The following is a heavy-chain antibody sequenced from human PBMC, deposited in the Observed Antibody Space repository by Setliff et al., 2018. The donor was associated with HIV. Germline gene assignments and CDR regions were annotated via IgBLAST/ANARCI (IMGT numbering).Heavy chain of an antibody. Sequence: PSETLSLTCTVPGGSFSDYYRSWIRQPPGKGLEWIGYIYTSGSTNYNPSLKSRVAISVDTSKNQFSLKLRSVTAADTAVYYCEVAGQWGQGTLVTVSS. J-gene: IGHJ4*02. D-gene: IGHD5-12*01. CDR2: IYTSGST. CDR1: GGSFSDYY. V-gene: IGHV4-4*09. CDR3: EVAGQ.